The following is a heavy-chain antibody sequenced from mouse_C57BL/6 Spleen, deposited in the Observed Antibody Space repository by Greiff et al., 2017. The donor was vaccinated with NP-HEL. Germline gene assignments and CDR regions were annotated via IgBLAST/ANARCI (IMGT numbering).Heavy chain of an antibody. CDR2: IYPRSGNT. CDR1: GYTFTSYG. D-gene: IGHD2-2*01. V-gene: IGHV1-81*01. CDR3: ASMVTTKAWFAY. J-gene: IGHJ3*01. Sequence: QVQLQQSGAELARPGASVKLSCKASGYTFTSYGISWVKQRTGQGLEWIGEIYPRSGNTYYNEKFKGKATLTADKSSSTAYMELRSLTSEDSAVYFCASMVTTKAWFAYWGQGTLVTVSA.